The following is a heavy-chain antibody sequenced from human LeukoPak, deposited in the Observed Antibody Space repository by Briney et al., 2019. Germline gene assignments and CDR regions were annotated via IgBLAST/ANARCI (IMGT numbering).Heavy chain of an antibody. V-gene: IGHV4-39*07. J-gene: IGHJ5*02. CDR1: GGSISSSSYH. D-gene: IGHD2-2*01. CDR3: ARDGTSTNWENWFDP. Sequence: SETLSLTCTVSGGSISSSSYHWGWNRQPPGKGLEWIGSIYYSGTTYYNPSLKSRVTISVGTSKNQFSLKLSSVTAADTAVYYCARDGTSTNWENWFDPWGQGTLVTVSS. CDR2: IYYSGTT.